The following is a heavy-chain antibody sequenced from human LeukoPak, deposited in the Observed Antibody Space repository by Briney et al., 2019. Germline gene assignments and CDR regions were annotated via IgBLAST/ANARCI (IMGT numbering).Heavy chain of an antibody. CDR2: IYWDDDK. D-gene: IGHD1-26*01. V-gene: IGHV2-5*02. CDR3: AQKLVGAQWSDF. J-gene: IGHJ4*02. CDR1: GFSLSTSGLG. Sequence: SVPTLVNPTQTLTLTCTFSGFSLSTSGLGVGWIRQPPGKGLEWLALIYWDDDKRYSPSLKSRLTITKDTSKNQVVLTMTNMDPVDTATYYCAQKLVGAQWSDFWGQGTLVTVSS.